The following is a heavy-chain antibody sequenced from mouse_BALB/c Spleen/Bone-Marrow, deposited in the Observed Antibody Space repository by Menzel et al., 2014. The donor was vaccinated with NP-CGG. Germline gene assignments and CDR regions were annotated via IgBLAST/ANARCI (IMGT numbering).Heavy chain of an antibody. CDR1: GYTFTSYI. Sequence: VQLKQSGPELVKPGASVKMSCKASGYTFTSYIMHWVKQKPGQGLEWIGYINPYNDGTKNNEKFKGKATLTSDKSSSPAYMELSRLTSEGSAVYYCARRWLPYAMEYWGQGTSVTGSS. J-gene: IGHJ4*01. CDR3: ARRWLPYAMEY. D-gene: IGHD2-3*01. V-gene: IGHV1-14*01. CDR2: INPYNDGT.